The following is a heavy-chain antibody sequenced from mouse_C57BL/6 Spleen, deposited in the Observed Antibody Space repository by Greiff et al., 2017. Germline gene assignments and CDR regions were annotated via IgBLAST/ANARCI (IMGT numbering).Heavy chain of an antibody. J-gene: IGHJ3*01. V-gene: IGHV1-52*01. D-gene: IGHD1-1*01. CDR2: IDPSDSET. CDR3: ARSGGSSYGFAY. CDR1: GYTFTSYW. Sequence: QVQLQQPGAELVRPGSSVKLSCKASGYTFTSYWMHWVKQRPIQGLEWIGNIDPSDSETHYNQKFKDKAKLTVDKSSSTAYMQLSSLTSEDSAVYYCARSGGSSYGFAYWGQGTLVTVSA.